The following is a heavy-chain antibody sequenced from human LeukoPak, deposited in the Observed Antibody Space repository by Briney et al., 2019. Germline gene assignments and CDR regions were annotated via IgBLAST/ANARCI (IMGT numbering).Heavy chain of an antibody. D-gene: IGHD6-19*01. CDR3: AKGPLIEVAGTTWDY. Sequence: GGSLRLSCSASGFTFSSYSMNWVRQAPGKGLEWVSYISSSSSIIYYADSVKGRFTISRDNAKNSLYLQMNSLRADDTAVYYCAKGPLIEVAGTTWDYWGQGALVTVSS. CDR2: ISSSSSII. J-gene: IGHJ4*02. CDR1: GFTFSSYS. V-gene: IGHV3-48*01.